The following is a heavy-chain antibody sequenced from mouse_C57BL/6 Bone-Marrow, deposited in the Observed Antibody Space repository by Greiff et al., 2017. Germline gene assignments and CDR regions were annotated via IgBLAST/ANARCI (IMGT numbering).Heavy chain of an antibody. CDR3: ARGGIIYYYGSSLLYYYAMDY. CDR1: GYTFTSYG. J-gene: IGHJ4*01. CDR2: IYPRSGNT. Sequence: QVQLKQSGAELARPGASVKLSCKASGYTFTSYGISWVKQRTGQGLEWIGEIYPRSGNTYYNEKFKGKATLTADKSSSTAYMELRSLTSEDSAVYFWARGGIIYYYGSSLLYYYAMDYWGQGTSVTVSS. V-gene: IGHV1-81*01. D-gene: IGHD1-1*01.